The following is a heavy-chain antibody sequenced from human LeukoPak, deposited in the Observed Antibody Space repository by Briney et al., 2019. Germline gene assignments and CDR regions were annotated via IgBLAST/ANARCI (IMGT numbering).Heavy chain of an antibody. D-gene: IGHD3-10*01. CDR3: ARGRVGSPNYYGSGSYYTY. CDR1: GFTFSSYS. J-gene: IGHJ4*02. CDR2: VSSSSSYI. V-gene: IGHV3-21*01. Sequence: GGSLRLSCAASGFTFSSYSMNWVRQAPGKGLEWVSSVSSSSSYIYYADSVKGRFTISRDNAKNSLYLQMNSLRAEDTAVYYCARGRVGSPNYYGSGSYYTYWGQGTLVTVSS.